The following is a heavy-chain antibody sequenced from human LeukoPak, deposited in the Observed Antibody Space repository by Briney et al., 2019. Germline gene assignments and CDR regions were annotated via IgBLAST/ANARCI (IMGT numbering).Heavy chain of an antibody. V-gene: IGHV4-61*02. J-gene: IGHJ4*02. CDR2: IYITGNN. CDR3: ARGGTLFTFFDS. CDR1: GGSISSDDYY. Sequence: SETLSLTCTESGGSISSDDYYWNWIRQPAGRGLEWIGRIYITGNNMYNPSLESRVRMSIDTSKNQVSLTVKSVTAADTAVYYCARGGTLFTFFDSWGQGTLVTVSS.